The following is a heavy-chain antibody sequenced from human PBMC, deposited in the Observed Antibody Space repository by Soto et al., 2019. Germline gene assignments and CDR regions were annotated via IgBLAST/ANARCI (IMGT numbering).Heavy chain of an antibody. J-gene: IGHJ4*02. V-gene: IGHV4-30-4*01. Sequence: PSETLSLTCTVSGGSNSSGDYYWSWIRQPPGKGLEWIGYIYYSGSTYYNPSLKSRVTISVDTSKNQFSLKLSSVTAADTAVYYCARWLGYGPHFDYWGQGTLVTVSS. CDR1: GGSNSSGDYY. CDR2: IYYSGST. D-gene: IGHD5-12*01. CDR3: ARWLGYGPHFDY.